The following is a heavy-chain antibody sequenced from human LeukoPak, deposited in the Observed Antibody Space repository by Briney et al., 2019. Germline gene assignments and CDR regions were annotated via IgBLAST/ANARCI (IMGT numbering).Heavy chain of an antibody. D-gene: IGHD3-3*01. CDR2: ISSGGTI. CDR3: TRVLSSYDFWL. V-gene: IGHV3-48*01. J-gene: IGHJ4*02. CDR1: GFTFSRYI. Sequence: PGGSLRLSCAASGFTFSRYIMHWVRQAPGKGLEWVSYISSGGTIYYADSVKGRFAISRDNAKNSLYLQMNSLRAEDTAVYYCTRVLSSYDFWLWGQGTLVTVSS.